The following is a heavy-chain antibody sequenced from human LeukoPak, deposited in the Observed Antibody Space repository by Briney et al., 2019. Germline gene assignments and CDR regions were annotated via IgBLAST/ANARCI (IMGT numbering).Heavy chain of an antibody. Sequence: GGSLRLSCAASGFAFSSYWMHWVRQAPGKGLVWVSRINSDGSSTSYADSVKGRFTISRDNAKNTLYLQMNSLRAEDTAVYYCAELGITMIGGVWGKGTTVTISS. V-gene: IGHV3-74*01. CDR1: GFAFSSYW. CDR2: INSDGSST. D-gene: IGHD3-10*02. CDR3: AELGITMIGGV. J-gene: IGHJ6*04.